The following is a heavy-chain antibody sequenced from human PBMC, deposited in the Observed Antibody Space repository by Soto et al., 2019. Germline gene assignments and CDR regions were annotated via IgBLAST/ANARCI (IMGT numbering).Heavy chain of an antibody. CDR3: AVGGNYLSMDV. CDR2: INPDGGGT. CDR1: GYTFTSYY. D-gene: IGHD4-4*01. J-gene: IGHJ6*02. V-gene: IGHV1-46*01. Sequence: QVQLVQSGAEVKKPGASVKVSCKASGYTFTSYYMHWVRLAPGQGLEWMGRINPDGGGTSYAQQFQGRVIMTRDTSTSTVYMEMSSLRSEDTAVYYCAVGGNYLSMDVWGQGTTVTASS.